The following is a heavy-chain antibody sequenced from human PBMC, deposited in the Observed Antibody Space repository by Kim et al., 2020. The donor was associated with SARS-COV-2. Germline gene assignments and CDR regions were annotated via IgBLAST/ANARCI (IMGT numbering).Heavy chain of an antibody. D-gene: IGHD3-16*01. CDR1: GYTFLTSS. CDR2: INSDNGDT. J-gene: IGHJ4*02. V-gene: IGHV1-3*01. CDR3: LRQTTYGHFGDY. Sequence: ASLKVSCKASGYTFLTSSMHWVRQAPGQSLEWMGWINSDNGDTAYSQKFQGRVSITRDTSARTGYMELTTLTSEDTAVYFCLRQTTYGHFGDYWGQGTLVTVSS.